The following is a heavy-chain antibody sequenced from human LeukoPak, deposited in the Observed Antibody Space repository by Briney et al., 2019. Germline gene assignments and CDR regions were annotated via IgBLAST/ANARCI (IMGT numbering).Heavy chain of an antibody. CDR2: IIPIFGTA. J-gene: IGHJ6*02. CDR3: AGAGYYYGMDV. D-gene: IGHD3-16*01. Sequence: SVKVSCKASGGTFSSYAISWVRQAPGQGLEWMGGIIPIFGTANYAQKFQGRVTITADESTSTAYMELSSLRSEDTAVYYCAGAGYYYGMDVWSQGTTVTVSS. V-gene: IGHV1-69*13. CDR1: GGTFSSYA.